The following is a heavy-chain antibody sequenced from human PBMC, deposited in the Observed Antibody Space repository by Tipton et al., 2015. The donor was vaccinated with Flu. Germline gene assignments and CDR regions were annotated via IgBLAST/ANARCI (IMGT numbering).Heavy chain of an antibody. CDR1: GGSINSSSYY. J-gene: IGHJ5*02. CDR3: AREKPPFYYTSGDLSGFDP. D-gene: IGHD3-10*01. V-gene: IGHV4-39*07. Sequence: TLSLTCTVSGGSINSSSYYWGWIRQPPGKGLEWIGSLHYRGSTYYNPPLKTRVTISGDTSKNQFFLRVDSVTAADTAVYYCAREKPPFYYTSGDLSGFDPWGPGTLVTVSS. CDR2: LHYRGST.